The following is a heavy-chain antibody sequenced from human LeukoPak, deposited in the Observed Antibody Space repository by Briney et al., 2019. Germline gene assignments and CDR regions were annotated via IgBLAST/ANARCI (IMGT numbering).Heavy chain of an antibody. Sequence: ASVKVSCKASGYTFTSYGISWVRQAPGQGLEWMGWISAYNGNTNYAQKFQGRVTMTTDTSTSTAYMELRSLRSDDTAVYYCARVGPYCSSTSCYRLFDYWGQGTLVTVSS. J-gene: IGHJ4*02. CDR1: GYTFTSYG. V-gene: IGHV1-18*04. CDR2: ISAYNGNT. CDR3: ARVGPYCSSTSCYRLFDY. D-gene: IGHD2-2*01.